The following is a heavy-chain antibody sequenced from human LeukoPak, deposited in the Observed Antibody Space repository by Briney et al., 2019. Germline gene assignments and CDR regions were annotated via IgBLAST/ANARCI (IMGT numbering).Heavy chain of an antibody. J-gene: IGHJ6*02. CDR1: GFTVSSNY. Sequence: PGGSLRLSCAASGFTVSSNYMSWVRQAPGKGLEWVSVIYSGGSTYYADSVKGRFTISRDNSKNTLYLQMNSLRAEDTAVYYCARDWGYCSGGSCLYYYGMDVWGQGTTVTVSS. D-gene: IGHD2-15*01. V-gene: IGHV3-66*01. CDR2: IYSGGST. CDR3: ARDWGYCSGGSCLYYYGMDV.